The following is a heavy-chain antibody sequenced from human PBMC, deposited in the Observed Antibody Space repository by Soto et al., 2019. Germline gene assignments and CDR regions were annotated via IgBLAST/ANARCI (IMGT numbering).Heavy chain of an antibody. J-gene: IGHJ6*02. CDR3: ARXGYGSGSYPVYYYGMDV. CDR1: GGSFSCYY. V-gene: IGHV4-34*01. CDR2: INHSGST. Sequence: SETLSLTCAVYGGSFSCYYWSWIRQPPGKGLEWIGEINHSGSTNYNPSLKSRVTISVDTSKNQFSLKLSSVTAADTAVYYCARXGYGSGSYPVYYYGMDVWGQGTTVTVSS. D-gene: IGHD3-10*01.